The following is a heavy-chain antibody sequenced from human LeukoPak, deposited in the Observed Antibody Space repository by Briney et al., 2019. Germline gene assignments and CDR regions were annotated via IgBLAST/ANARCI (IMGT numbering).Heavy chain of an antibody. V-gene: IGHV4-39*07. CDR3: ARVGYYGSGSYYNYYYYMDV. J-gene: IGHJ6*03. Sequence: QSETLSLTCTVSGGSISSSSYYWGWIRQPPGKGLEWIGSIYYSGSTYYNPSLKSRVTISVDTSKNQFSLKLSSVTAADTAVYYCARVGYYGSGSYYNYYYYMDVWGKGTTVTISS. D-gene: IGHD3-10*01. CDR2: IYYSGST. CDR1: GGSISSSSYY.